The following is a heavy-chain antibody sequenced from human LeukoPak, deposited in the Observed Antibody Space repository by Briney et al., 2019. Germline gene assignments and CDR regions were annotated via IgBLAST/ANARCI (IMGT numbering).Heavy chain of an antibody. J-gene: IGHJ4*02. CDR1: GFTFSDYY. V-gene: IGHV3-11*01. CDR2: ISGSGTTI. Sequence: GGSLRLSCAASGFTFSDYYMTWIRQAPGKGLEWFSYISGSGTTIYYADSVKGRYTISRDNAKTSLYLQMNSLRAEDTAIYYCVRRLSYRSSGDYWGQGTLVTVSS. D-gene: IGHD3-10*01. CDR3: VRRLSYRSSGDY.